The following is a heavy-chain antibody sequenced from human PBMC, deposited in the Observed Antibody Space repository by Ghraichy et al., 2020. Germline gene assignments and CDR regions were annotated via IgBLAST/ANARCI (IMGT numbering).Heavy chain of an antibody. J-gene: IGHJ6*02. CDR2: ISGSGTLT. V-gene: IGHV3-11*01. CDR1: GGTFSHYY. CDR3: ANSRTLTTDYYNYYTLDV. Sequence: GESLNISCAVSGGTFSHYYMSWIRQAPGKGPEWVSYISGSGTLTKYRESVKGRFTVSRDNAKNSVYLQMNSLRAEDTAVYYCANSRTLTTDYYNYYTLDVWGQGTTVTVSS. D-gene: IGHD3-10*01.